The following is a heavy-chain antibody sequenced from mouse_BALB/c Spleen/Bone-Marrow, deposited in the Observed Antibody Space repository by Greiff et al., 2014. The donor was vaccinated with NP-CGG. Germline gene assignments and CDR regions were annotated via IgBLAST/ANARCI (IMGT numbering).Heavy chain of an antibody. CDR2: INPESNTI. V-gene: IGHV4-1*02. Sequence: EVQVVESGGGLVQPGGSLKLSCAASGFDFSRYWMSWVRQAPGKGLQWIGEINPESNTINYTPSLKDKFIISRDNAKNTLYLQMSKVRSEDTALYCCARLVYYGWFAYWGQGTLVTVSA. J-gene: IGHJ3*01. CDR3: ARLVYYGWFAY. CDR1: GFDFSRYW. D-gene: IGHD1-1*01.